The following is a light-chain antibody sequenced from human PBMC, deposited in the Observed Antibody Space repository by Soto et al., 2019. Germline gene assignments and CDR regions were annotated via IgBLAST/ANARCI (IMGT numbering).Light chain of an antibody. CDR3: TSYAGSDNYVI. J-gene: IGLJ2*01. Sequence: QPVLTQPPSASGSPGQSVTISCTGTSSDVGGYYYVSWYQQHPGKAPKLMIYEVTKRPSGVPDRFSGSKSGNTASLTVSGLQAEDEADYFCTSYAGSDNYVIFGGGTKLTVL. CDR2: EVT. V-gene: IGLV2-8*01. CDR1: SSDVGGYYY.